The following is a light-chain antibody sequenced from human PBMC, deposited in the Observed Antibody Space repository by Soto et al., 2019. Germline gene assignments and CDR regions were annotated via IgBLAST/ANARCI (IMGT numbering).Light chain of an antibody. J-gene: IGLJ2*01. V-gene: IGLV2-8*01. CDR1: RSDIGGYNY. CDR2: DVY. Sequence: QSALTQPPSASGSLGQSVTISCTGTRSDIGGYNYVSWYLQYPGKAPKLMIYDVYKRPSGVPDRFSGSKSGNTASLTVSGLQAEDEADYYCSSYTTNITPVVFGGGTKVTVL. CDR3: SSYTTNITPVV.